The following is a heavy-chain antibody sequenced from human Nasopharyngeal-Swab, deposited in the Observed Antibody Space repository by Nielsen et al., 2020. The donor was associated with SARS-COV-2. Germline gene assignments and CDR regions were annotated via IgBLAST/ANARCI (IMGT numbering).Heavy chain of an antibody. V-gene: IGHV3-66*01. Sequence: GESLKISCAASGFTVSSNYMSWVRQAPGKGLEWVSVIYSGGSTYYADSVKGRFTISRDNSKNSLYLQMNSLRAEDTAVYYCARGVHYYYDSSGYEDDYWGQGTLVTVSS. CDR2: IYSGGST. CDR1: GFTVSSNY. D-gene: IGHD3-22*01. CDR3: ARGVHYYYDSSGYEDDY. J-gene: IGHJ4*02.